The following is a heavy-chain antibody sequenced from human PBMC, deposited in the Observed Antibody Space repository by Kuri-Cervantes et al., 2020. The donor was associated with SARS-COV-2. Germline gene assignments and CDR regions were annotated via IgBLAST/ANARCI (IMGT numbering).Heavy chain of an antibody. CDR3: ARDYHDFWSGYYPFEY. CDR1: GFTLSNYW. D-gene: IGHD3-3*01. V-gene: IGHV3-7*05. CDR2: IKQDGSER. Sequence: GGSLRLSCAASGFTLSNYWMSWVRQAPGKGLEWVANIKQDGSERYYVDSVKGRFTISRDNAKNSLYLQMNSLRAEDSAVYYCARDYHDFWSGYYPFEYRGQGTLVTVSS. J-gene: IGHJ4*02.